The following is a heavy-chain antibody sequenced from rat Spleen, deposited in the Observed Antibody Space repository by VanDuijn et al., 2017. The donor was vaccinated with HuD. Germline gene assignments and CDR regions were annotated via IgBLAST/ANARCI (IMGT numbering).Heavy chain of an antibody. D-gene: IGHD1-2*01. V-gene: IGHV5-22*01. CDR2: ISYEGSST. Sequence: EVQLVESGGGLVQPGGSLKLSCAASGFTCSYYYMAWVRQAPKKCLEWVASISYEGSSTYYGDSVKGRFTISRDNAKSTLYLQMNSLRSEDTATYYCARLYPDVMDAWGQGASVTVSS. CDR1: GFTCSYYY. J-gene: IGHJ4*01. CDR3: ARLYPDVMDA.